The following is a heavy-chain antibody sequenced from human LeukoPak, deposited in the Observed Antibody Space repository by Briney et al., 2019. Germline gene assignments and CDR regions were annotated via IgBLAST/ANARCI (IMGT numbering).Heavy chain of an antibody. CDR3: AKESGGDYDGMDV. CDR1: GFTFSSYA. CDR2: ISGSGGST. D-gene: IGHD3-10*01. Sequence: GGSLRLSCADSGFTFSSYAMSWVRQAPGKGLEWVSAISGSGGSTYYADSVKGRFTISRDNSKNTLYLQLNSLRAEDTAVYYCAKESGGDYDGMDVWGQGTTATVSS. V-gene: IGHV3-23*01. J-gene: IGHJ6*02.